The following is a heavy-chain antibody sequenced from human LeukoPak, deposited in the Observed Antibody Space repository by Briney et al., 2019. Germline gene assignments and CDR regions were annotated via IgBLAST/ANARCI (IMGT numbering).Heavy chain of an antibody. CDR3: ASPMVRGVIIPDY. Sequence: GGSLRLSCAASGFSVTDNYVTWVRRAPGKGLEWVSVIYSGGTTYYADSVKGRFSISRDNSKNTLYLQMNSLRAEDTAVYYCASPMVRGVIIPDYWGQGTLVTVSS. CDR2: IYSGGTT. CDR1: GFSVTDNY. D-gene: IGHD3-10*01. J-gene: IGHJ4*02. V-gene: IGHV3-66*01.